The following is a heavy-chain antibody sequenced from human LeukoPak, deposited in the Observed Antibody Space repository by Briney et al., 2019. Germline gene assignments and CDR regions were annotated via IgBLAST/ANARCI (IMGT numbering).Heavy chain of an antibody. D-gene: IGHD5/OR15-5a*01. CDR1: GFTFSDFY. Sequence: GGSLRLSCAASGFTFSDFYMSWVRQTPRQGLEWLTYISSSGKDISYADSVKGRFTVSRDNAKNSLFLQMSSLRAEDTAVYYCAKTARVYDHWGQGTLVTVSS. J-gene: IGHJ4*02. V-gene: IGHV3-11*04. CDR3: AKTARVYDH. CDR2: ISSSGKDI.